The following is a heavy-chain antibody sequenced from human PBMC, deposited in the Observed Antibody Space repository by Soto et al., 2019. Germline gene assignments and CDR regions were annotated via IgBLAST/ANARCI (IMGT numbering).Heavy chain of an antibody. CDR1: GGSISSGGYY. CDR3: ARARRDCSSTSCRHLDY. CDR2: IYYSGST. Sequence: PSETLSLTCTVSGGSISSGGYYWSWIRQHPGKGLEWIGYIYYSGSTYYNPSLKSRVTISVDTSKNQFSLKLSSVTAADTAVYYCARARRDCSSTSCRHLDYWGQGTLVTV. J-gene: IGHJ4*02. V-gene: IGHV4-31*03. D-gene: IGHD2-2*01.